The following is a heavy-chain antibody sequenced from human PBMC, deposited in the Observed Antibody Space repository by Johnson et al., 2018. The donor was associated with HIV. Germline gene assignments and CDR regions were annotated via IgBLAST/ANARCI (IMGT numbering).Heavy chain of an antibody. CDR3: ARDRRSRRWQRLDAFDI. CDR1: GFIFSDYY. CDR2: ISTSGSTI. D-gene: IGHD4-23*01. J-gene: IGHJ3*02. V-gene: IGHV3-11*01. Sequence: VQLVESGGDLVKPGGSLRLSCAASGFIFSDYYMSWIRQAPGKGLEWVADISTSGSTIYYADSVKGRFTISRDNAKNSLYLQMNSLGGEDTAFYYCARDRRSRRWQRLDAFDIWGQGTMVIVSS.